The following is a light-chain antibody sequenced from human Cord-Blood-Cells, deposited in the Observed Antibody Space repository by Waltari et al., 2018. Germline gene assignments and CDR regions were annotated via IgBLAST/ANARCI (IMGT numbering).Light chain of an antibody. V-gene: IGKV3-11*01. CDR1: QSVSSY. CDR2: DAS. Sequence: ELVLPQSPATLSLSPGERATISCRASQSVSSYLAWYQQKPGQAPRLLIYDASNRATGIPARFSGSGSGTDVTLTISSLEPEDLAVYCCRQRSNWPLYTFGQGTKLEIK. CDR3: RQRSNWPLYT. J-gene: IGKJ2*01.